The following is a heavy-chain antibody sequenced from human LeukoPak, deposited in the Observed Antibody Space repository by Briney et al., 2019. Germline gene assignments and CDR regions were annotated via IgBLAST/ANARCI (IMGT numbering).Heavy chain of an antibody. Sequence: GGSLRLSCAASGFTFSTYWMSWVRQAPGKGLEWVANIKQDGSEKYYVDSVKGRFTISRDNAKNSLYLQMNSLRAEDTAVYYCARDRTTGEVDYWGQGTLVTVSS. D-gene: IGHD2/OR15-2a*01. J-gene: IGHJ4*02. CDR3: ARDRTTGEVDY. CDR1: GFTFSTYW. CDR2: IKQDGSEK. V-gene: IGHV3-7*01.